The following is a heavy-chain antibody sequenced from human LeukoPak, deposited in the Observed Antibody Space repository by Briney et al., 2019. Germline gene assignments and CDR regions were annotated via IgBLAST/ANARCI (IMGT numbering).Heavy chain of an antibody. CDR1: GDSLSSGLYY. D-gene: IGHD2-2*01. Sequence: PSETLSLTCTVSGDSLSSGLYYWGWIRQPPGKGLTWIGSVYYSGSTYYNPSLKSRVTIFVDTSKNQFSLKLSSVTAADTAVYYCARVDIVVVPSANFDCWGQGTLVTVSS. V-gene: IGHV4-39*01. J-gene: IGHJ4*02. CDR2: VYYSGST. CDR3: ARVDIVVVPSANFDC.